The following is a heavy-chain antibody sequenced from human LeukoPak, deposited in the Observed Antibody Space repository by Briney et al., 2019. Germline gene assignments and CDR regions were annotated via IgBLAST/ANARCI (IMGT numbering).Heavy chain of an antibody. CDR2: ISGSGGST. V-gene: IGHV3-23*01. CDR1: GFTFSSHA. D-gene: IGHD5-12*01. J-gene: IGHJ5*02. CDR3: AKDKIVATIGRHWFDP. Sequence: GGSLRPSCAASGFTFSSHAMSWVRQAPGKGLEWVSAISGSGGSTYYADSVKGRFTISRDNSKNTLYLQMNSLRAEDTAVYYCAKDKIVATIGRHWFDPWGQGTLVTVSS.